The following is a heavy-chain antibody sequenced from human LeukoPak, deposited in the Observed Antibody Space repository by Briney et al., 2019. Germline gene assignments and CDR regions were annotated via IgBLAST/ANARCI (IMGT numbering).Heavy chain of an antibody. CDR1: GYTFTSYG. CDR3: ARAEYCSSTSCPPFGRYYFDY. CDR2: ISAYNGNT. J-gene: IGHJ4*02. V-gene: IGHV1-18*01. D-gene: IGHD2-2*01. Sequence: ASVKVSCKASGYTFTSYGISWVRQAPGQGLEWMGWISAYNGNTNYAQKLQGRVTMTTDTSTSTAYMELSRLRSDDTAVYYCARAEYCSSTSCPPFGRYYFDYWGQGTLVTVSS.